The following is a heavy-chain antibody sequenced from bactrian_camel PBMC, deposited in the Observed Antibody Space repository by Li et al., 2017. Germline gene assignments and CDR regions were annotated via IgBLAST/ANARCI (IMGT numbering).Heavy chain of an antibody. Sequence: HVQLVESGGGSVQAAGSLRISCAASGYFSNYCAAWVRQAPGKGLEWVSGIGRGGRSTYYADSVKGRFTISRDNAKNTLYLQLNSLKTEDTAMYYCAKDLFSVSYSIPPPGQGTQVTVS. V-gene: IGHV3S1*01. CDR1: GYFSNYC. J-gene: IGHJ4*01. D-gene: IGHD2*01. CDR2: IGRGGRST.